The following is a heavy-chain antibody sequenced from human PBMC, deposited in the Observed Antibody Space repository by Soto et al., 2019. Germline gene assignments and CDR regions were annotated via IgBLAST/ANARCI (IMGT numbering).Heavy chain of an antibody. J-gene: IGHJ4*02. CDR1: GGSIISYY. CDR3: ARIHDYSNYLDY. D-gene: IGHD4-4*01. CDR2: IYYSGST. V-gene: IGHV4-59*01. Sequence: SETLSLTCTVSGGSIISYYWSWIRQPPGKGLEWIGYIYYSGSTNYNPSLKSRVTISVDTSKNQFSLKLSSVTAADTAVYYCARIHDYSNYLDYWGQGTLVTVSS.